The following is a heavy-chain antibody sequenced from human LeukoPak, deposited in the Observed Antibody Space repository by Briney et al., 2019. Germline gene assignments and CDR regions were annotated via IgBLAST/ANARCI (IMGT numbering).Heavy chain of an antibody. CDR1: GFTFSSYA. Sequence: GGSLRLSCTASGFTFSSYAMSWVRQAPGKGLEWVSAISGSGGSTYYADSVKGRFTISRDNSKNTLYLQMNSLRAEDTAVYYCAKVFDWLSALDAFDIWGQGTMVTVSS. CDR3: AKVFDWLSALDAFDI. J-gene: IGHJ3*02. D-gene: IGHD3-9*01. V-gene: IGHV3-23*01. CDR2: ISGSGGST.